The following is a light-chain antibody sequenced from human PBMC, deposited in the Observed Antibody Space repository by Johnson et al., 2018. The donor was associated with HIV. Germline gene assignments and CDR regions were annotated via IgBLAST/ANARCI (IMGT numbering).Light chain of an antibody. V-gene: IGLV1-51*01. CDR3: GTWDSSLSVYV. CDR2: DNN. CDR1: SYNIGNNY. J-gene: IGLJ1*01. Sequence: QPVLTQPPSVSAAPGQTVTISCSGSSYNIGNNYVSWYQQLPGTAPKLLIYDNNKRPSGIPDRFSGSKSGTSATLGITGLQTGDEADYYCGTWDSSLSVYVFGTGTKVTVL.